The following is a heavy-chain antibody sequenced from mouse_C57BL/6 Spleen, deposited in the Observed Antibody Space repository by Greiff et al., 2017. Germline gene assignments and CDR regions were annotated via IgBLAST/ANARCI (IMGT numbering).Heavy chain of an antibody. Sequence: VQLQESGAELVKPGASVKISCKASGYAFSSYWMNWVKQRPGKGLEWIGHIYPGDGDTNYNGKFKGKATLTEDKSSSTAYMQRSSLTSEDSAVYFCARGAQATSYYIDYWGQGTTLTVSS. CDR2: IYPGDGDT. V-gene: IGHV1-80*01. CDR3: ARGAQATSYYIDY. CDR1: GYAFSSYW. D-gene: IGHD3-2*02. J-gene: IGHJ2*01.